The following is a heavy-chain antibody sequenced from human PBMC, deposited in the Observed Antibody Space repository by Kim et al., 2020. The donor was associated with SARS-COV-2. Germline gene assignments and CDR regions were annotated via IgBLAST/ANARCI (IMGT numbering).Heavy chain of an antibody. CDR3: ARASITMVRGVLDY. CDR2: IYHSGST. J-gene: IGHJ4*02. CDR1: GYSISSGYY. Sequence: SETLSLTCTVSGYSISSGYYWGWIRQPPGKGLEWIGSIYHSGSTYYNPSLKSRVTISVDTSKNQFSLKLSSVTAADTAVYYCARASITMVRGVLDYWGQG. D-gene: IGHD3-10*01. V-gene: IGHV4-38-2*02.